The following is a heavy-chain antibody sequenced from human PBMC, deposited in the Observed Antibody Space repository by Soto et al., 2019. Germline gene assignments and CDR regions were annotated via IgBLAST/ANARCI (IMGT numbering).Heavy chain of an antibody. Sequence: GGSLRLSCAASGFTFSSYAMHWVCQAPGKGLEWVAVISYDGSNKYYADSVKGRFTISRDNSKNTLYLQMNSLRAEDTAVYYCARDVIGYQLPKGVYYYYGMDVWGQGTTVTVSS. CDR3: ARDVIGYQLPKGVYYYYGMDV. CDR2: ISYDGSNK. V-gene: IGHV3-30-3*01. CDR1: GFTFSSYA. D-gene: IGHD2-2*01. J-gene: IGHJ6*02.